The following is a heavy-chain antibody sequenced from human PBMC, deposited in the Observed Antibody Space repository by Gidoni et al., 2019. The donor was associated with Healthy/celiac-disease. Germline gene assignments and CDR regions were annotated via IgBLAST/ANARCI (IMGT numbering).Heavy chain of an antibody. CDR1: GFTFSSYG. J-gene: IGHJ4*02. CDR3: ARGWWEFLFSFFDY. Sequence: QVQLVESGGGVVQPGRSLRLSCAASGFTFSSYGMHWVRQAPGKGLEWVAVKSYDGSNSKNTLYLQMNSLRAEDTAVYYCARGWWEFLFSFFDYWGQGTLVTVSS. V-gene: IGHV3-30*19. CDR2: KSYDG. D-gene: IGHD1-26*01.